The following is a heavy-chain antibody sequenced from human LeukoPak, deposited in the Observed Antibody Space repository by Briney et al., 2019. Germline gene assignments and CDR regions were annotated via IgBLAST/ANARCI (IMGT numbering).Heavy chain of an antibody. V-gene: IGHV1-8*01. CDR1: GYTFTSYD. Sequence: ASVNVSCKSSGYTFTSYDINWVRQATGQGLEWMGWMNPNSGKTGYAQKFQGRATMTRNTSISTAYMELSSLRSEATAVYYCARVNYHGAARRNAFDIWGQGTMVTVSS. CDR3: ARVNYHGAARRNAFDI. CDR2: MNPNSGKT. J-gene: IGHJ3*02. D-gene: IGHD6-6*01.